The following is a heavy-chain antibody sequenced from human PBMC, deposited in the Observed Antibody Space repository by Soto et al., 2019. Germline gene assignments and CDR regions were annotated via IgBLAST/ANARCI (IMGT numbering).Heavy chain of an antibody. CDR1: GYTFTGCG. Sequence: GASVKVSCKASGYTFTGCGISWVREARGQGLEWMGWISAYNGNTNYAQKPQGRVTMTTDTSTSTAYMELRSLRSDDTAVYYCVRDLYRDSSGPFESWGQETLVSVSS. D-gene: IGHD3-22*01. V-gene: IGHV1-18*01. J-gene: IGHJ4*02. CDR2: ISAYNGNT. CDR3: VRDLYRDSSGPFES.